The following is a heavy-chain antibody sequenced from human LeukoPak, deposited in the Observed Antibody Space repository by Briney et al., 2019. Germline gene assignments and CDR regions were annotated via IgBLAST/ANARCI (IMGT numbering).Heavy chain of an antibody. CDR3: ARTPAGVVVPAAVKLPFDY. J-gene: IGHJ4*02. CDR1: GYTFTSYG. V-gene: IGHV1-18*01. CDR2: ISAYNGNT. D-gene: IGHD2-2*01. Sequence: ASVKVSCKASGYTFTSYGISWVRQAPGQGLEWMGWISAYNGNTNYAQKLQGRVTMTTDTSTSTAYMELRSLRSDDTAVYYCARTPAGVVVPAAVKLPFDYWGQGTLVTVPS.